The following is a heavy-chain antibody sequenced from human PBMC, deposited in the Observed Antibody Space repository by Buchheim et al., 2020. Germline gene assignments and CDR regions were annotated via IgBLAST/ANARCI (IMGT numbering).Heavy chain of an antibody. CDR2: ISSSSSTI. CDR3: VRGGYCTTNSCYNSVSY. J-gene: IGHJ4*02. CDR1: GFTFSTYT. Sequence: EVQLVESGGGLVQPGGSLRLSCAASGFTFSTYTMNWVRQAPGKGLEWVSYISSSSSTIYYADSVKGRFTVSRDNAKNSLYLQMNSLRDEDTAIYYCVRGGYCTTNSCYNSVSYWGQGTL. V-gene: IGHV3-48*02. D-gene: IGHD2-8*01.